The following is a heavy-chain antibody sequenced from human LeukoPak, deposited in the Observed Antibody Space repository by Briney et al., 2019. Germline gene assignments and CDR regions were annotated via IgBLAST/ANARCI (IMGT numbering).Heavy chain of an antibody. CDR1: GFTFSNYA. CDR2: IQYDGSNK. J-gene: IGHJ4*02. CDR3: AKVHPPYCSGTSCYPFDY. V-gene: IGHV3-30*02. Sequence: GGSLRLSCVASGFTFSNYAMHWVRQAPGKGLEWVALIQYDGSNKYYADSVKGRFTISRDDSKNTLYLQMNSLRAEDTAVYYCAKVHPPYCSGTSCYPFDYWGQGTLVTVSS. D-gene: IGHD2-2*01.